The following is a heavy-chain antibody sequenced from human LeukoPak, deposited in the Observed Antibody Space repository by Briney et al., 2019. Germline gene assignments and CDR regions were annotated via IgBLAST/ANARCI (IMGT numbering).Heavy chain of an antibody. V-gene: IGHV3-30-3*01. J-gene: IGHJ4*02. Sequence: GGSLRLSCAASGFTFSSYAMHWVRQAPGKGLEWVAVISYDGSNKYYADSVKGRFTISRDNSKNTLYLQMNGLRAEDTAVYYCARMEEVGYSSGWFFDYWGQGTLVTVSS. D-gene: IGHD6-19*01. CDR3: ARMEEVGYSSGWFFDY. CDR2: ISYDGSNK. CDR1: GFTFSSYA.